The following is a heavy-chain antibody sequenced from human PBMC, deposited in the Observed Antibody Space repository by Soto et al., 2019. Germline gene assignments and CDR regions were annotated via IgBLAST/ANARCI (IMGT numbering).Heavy chain of an antibody. CDR2: INWNGGST. CDR3: ARGLGVPAATPDYFDY. D-gene: IGHD2-2*01. J-gene: IGHJ4*02. V-gene: IGHV3-20*01. Sequence: GESLKISCAASGFTCDDYGMSWLRQAPGKALEWVSGINWNGGSTGYAGSVKGRFTISRENAKNSLYLQMNSLRAEDTALYHCARGLGVPAATPDYFDYWGQGTLVTVSS. CDR1: GFTCDDYG.